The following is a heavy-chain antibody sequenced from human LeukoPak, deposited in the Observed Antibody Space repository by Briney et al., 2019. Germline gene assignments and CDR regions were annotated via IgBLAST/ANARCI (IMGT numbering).Heavy chain of an antibody. CDR2: INSDGSST. D-gene: IGHD3-16*01. V-gene: IGHV3-74*01. CDR1: GFPFSSYW. Sequence: GGSLRLSCAASGFPFSSYWMHSVRQAPGKGLVWVSRINSDGSSTSYADSVKGRFTISRDNAKNTLYLQMNSLRAEDTAVYYCARVAPYYDYVWGSPPACFDYWGQGTLVTVSS. CDR3: ARVAPYYDYVWGSPPACFDY. J-gene: IGHJ4*02.